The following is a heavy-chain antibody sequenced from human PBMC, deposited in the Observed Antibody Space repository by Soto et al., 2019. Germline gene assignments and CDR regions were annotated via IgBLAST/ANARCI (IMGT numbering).Heavy chain of an antibody. CDR1: GGSVTSDEDY. D-gene: IGHD5-18*01. Sequence: SETLSLTCTVSGGSVTSDEDYWTWIRQSPGKGLEWIGYISNSGSTGYNPSLKTRLSMSVDRSKNQFTLRPTSVTAADTAVYFCATESGSTYGYFDHWGQGTQVTVSS. V-gene: IGHV4-30-4*01. CDR2: ISNSGST. CDR3: ATESGSTYGYFDH. J-gene: IGHJ4*02.